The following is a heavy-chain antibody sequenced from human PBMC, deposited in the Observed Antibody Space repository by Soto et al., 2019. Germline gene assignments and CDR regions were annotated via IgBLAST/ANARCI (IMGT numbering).Heavy chain of an antibody. CDR3: ARESEDLSSNLDY. V-gene: IGHV3-21*06. CDR1: GFPCTRYI. J-gene: IGHJ4*02. Sequence: PGGILRLSSWASGFPCTRYIMILVRLAPGNGLEWVASISSPTNYIYYGEHLKGRLTVSRDNAKNSMYLQMNTLRAEDTAVYYCARESEDLSSNLDYWGQGTLVTVSS. CDR2: ISSPTNYI.